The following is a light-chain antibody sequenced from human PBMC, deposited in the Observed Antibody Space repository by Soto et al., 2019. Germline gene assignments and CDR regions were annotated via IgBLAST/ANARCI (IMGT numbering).Light chain of an antibody. J-gene: IGLJ1*01. CDR3: SSYTSSSHYV. CDR1: SNDVGLYNY. CDR2: EVS. V-gene: IGLV2-14*01. Sequence: QSALTQPASVSGSPGQSITISCTGTSNDVGLYNYVSWYQQHPGKAPKLMIYEVSNRPSGVSNRFSGSKSGNTASLTISGLHAEDEADYYCSSYTSSSHYVFGTGTKLTVL.